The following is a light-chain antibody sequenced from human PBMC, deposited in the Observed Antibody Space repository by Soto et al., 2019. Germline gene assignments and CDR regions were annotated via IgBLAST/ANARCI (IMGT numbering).Light chain of an antibody. CDR1: QSVISNY. CDR2: AAS. J-gene: IGKJ1*01. V-gene: IGKV3-20*01. Sequence: EVVLTQSPGTVSLSPGERVTLSCRASQSVISNYLAWYQQRPGQAPRLLIYAASSRATGIPDRFSGSGSGTDFTLSISGLEPEDFAVYYCQQYGSSLTWTFGQGTNVEMK. CDR3: QQYGSSLTWT.